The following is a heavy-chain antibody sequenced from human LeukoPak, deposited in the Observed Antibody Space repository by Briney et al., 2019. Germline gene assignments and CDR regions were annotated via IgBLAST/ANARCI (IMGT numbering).Heavy chain of an antibody. D-gene: IGHD2-2*01. Sequence: PSETLSLTCAVSGGSISSGGYSWSWIRQPPGKGLEWIGEINHSGSTNYNPSLKSRVTISVDTSKNQFSLKLSSVTATDTAVYYCARLGHQYQLLWGEYFQHWGQGTLVTVSS. CDR2: INHSGST. V-gene: IGHV4-34*01. J-gene: IGHJ1*01. CDR1: GGSISSGGYS. CDR3: ARLGHQYQLLWGEYFQH.